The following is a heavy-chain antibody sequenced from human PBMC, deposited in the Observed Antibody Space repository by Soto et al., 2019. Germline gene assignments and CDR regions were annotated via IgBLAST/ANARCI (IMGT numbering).Heavy chain of an antibody. CDR2: IYDSGST. CDR1: GGSISSGGYY. CDR3: AREGGIVGATAADY. V-gene: IGHV4-31*03. J-gene: IGHJ4*02. Sequence: QVQLQESGPGLVKPSQTLSLTCTVSGGSISSGGYYWSWIRQHPGKGLEWIGYIYDSGSTYYNPSLKSRVTISVDTSKNQFSLKLSSVTAADPAVYYCAREGGIVGATAADYWGQGTLVTVSS. D-gene: IGHD1-26*01.